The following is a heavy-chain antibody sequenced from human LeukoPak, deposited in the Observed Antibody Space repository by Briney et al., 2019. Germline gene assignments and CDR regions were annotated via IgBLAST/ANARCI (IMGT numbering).Heavy chain of an antibody. Sequence: GGSLRLSCAASGFTFSDYYMSWVRQAPGKGLEWVSYISSIGSTIYYADSVKGRFTISRDNAKNSLYLQMNSLRAEDTAVYYCARAYGDYRATSWFDPWGQGTLVTVSS. D-gene: IGHD4-17*01. CDR2: ISSIGSTI. CDR1: GFTFSDYY. V-gene: IGHV3-11*04. CDR3: ARAYGDYRATSWFDP. J-gene: IGHJ5*02.